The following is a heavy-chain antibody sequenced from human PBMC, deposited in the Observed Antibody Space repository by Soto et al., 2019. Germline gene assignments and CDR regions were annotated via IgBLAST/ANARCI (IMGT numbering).Heavy chain of an antibody. J-gene: IGHJ6*02. CDR3: ARIWFGASTYYYYGMDV. V-gene: IGHV1-69*13. Sequence: GASVKVSCKASGGTFSSYAISWVRQAPGQGLEWKGGLIPIFGTANYAQKFQGRVTITADESTSTAYMELSSLRSEDTAVYYCARIWFGASTYYYYGMDVWGQGTTVTAP. CDR1: GGTFSSYA. D-gene: IGHD3-10*01. CDR2: LIPIFGTA.